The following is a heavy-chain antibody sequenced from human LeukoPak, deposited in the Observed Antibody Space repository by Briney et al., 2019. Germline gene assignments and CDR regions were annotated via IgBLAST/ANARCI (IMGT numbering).Heavy chain of an antibody. V-gene: IGHV1-69*04. CDR1: GGTFHTST. D-gene: IGHD6-25*01. CDR2: IIPKLGIP. CDR3: ARDVSATTREDSLDY. J-gene: IGHJ4*02. Sequence: SVKVSCKPSGGTFHTSTFSWVRQAPGQGLEWMGRIIPKLGIPNYARNFQGRVTISADKSTNEFYLEVTSLTLEDTAIYYCARDVSATTREDSLDYWGQGTLVTVSS.